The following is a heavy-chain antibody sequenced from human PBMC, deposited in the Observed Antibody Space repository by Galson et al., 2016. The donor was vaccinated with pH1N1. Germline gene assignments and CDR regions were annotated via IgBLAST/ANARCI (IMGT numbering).Heavy chain of an antibody. J-gene: IGHJ4*02. CDR2: IYYGGKT. V-gene: IGHV4-31*03. Sequence: TLSLTCTVSGGSMTSGHYYWSWIRQLPDKGLEWIGYIYYGGKTYSNPSLKSRLTISVDTSKNQFSLKLNSVTAEDTAVYYCAKRMSCSHGSCAMDYWGQGTLVTVSS. CDR3: AKRMSCSHGSCAMDY. CDR1: GGSMTSGHYY. D-gene: IGHD2-15*01.